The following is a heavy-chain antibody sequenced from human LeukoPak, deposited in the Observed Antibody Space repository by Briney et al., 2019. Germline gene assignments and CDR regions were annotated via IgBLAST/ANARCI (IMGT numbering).Heavy chain of an antibody. D-gene: IGHD1-7*01. Sequence: ASVKVSCKASGYTFTSYDINWVRQATGQGLEWMGWMNPNSGNTGYAQKFQGRVTMTRNTSISTAHMELSSLRSEDTAVYYCARGTGTTGPYYMDVWGKGTTVTVSS. CDR2: MNPNSGNT. CDR3: ARGTGTTGPYYMDV. V-gene: IGHV1-8*01. CDR1: GYTFTSYD. J-gene: IGHJ6*03.